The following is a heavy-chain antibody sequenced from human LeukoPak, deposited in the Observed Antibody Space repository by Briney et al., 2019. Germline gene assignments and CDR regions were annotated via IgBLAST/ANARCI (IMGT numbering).Heavy chain of an antibody. Sequence: SETLSLTCSVSGGSITKNGYYWGWIRQSPETGLEWIGSTHYSGSTYYNPSLNSRVTISVDTSKNQFSLKLTSVTAADTAVYYCCGSGWFAGPFGYWGQGALVTVSS. D-gene: IGHD6-19*01. V-gene: IGHV4-39*07. CDR2: THYSGST. CDR1: GGSITKNGYY. J-gene: IGHJ4*02. CDR3: CGSGWFAGPFGY.